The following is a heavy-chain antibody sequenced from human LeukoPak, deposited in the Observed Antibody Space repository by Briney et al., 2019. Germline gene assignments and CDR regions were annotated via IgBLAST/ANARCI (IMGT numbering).Heavy chain of an antibody. Sequence: ASVKVSCKASGYTFTSYDINWVRQATAQGLEWMGWMNPNSGNTGYAQKFQGRVTITRNTSISTAYMELSNLRSEDTAVYYCARGHTSSYFDYWGQGTLVTVSS. V-gene: IGHV1-8*03. CDR3: ARGHTSSYFDY. D-gene: IGHD6-6*01. J-gene: IGHJ4*02. CDR1: GYTFTSYD. CDR2: MNPNSGNT.